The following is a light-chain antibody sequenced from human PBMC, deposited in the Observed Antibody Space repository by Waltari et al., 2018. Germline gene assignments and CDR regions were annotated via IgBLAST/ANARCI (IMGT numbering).Light chain of an antibody. J-gene: IGLJ3*02. V-gene: IGLV1-40*01. CDR2: AFS. CDR1: RSNIGANYD. CDR3: QSYDSSLSAV. Sequence: QSVLTQPPSVSGAPGHSVTISCTGSRSNIGANYDVHWYQQLPGAAPKLLIYAFSNRPSGVPDRFYGSKSGPSASLAINGLPAEDEAVYYCQSYDSSLSAVFGGGTKVTVL.